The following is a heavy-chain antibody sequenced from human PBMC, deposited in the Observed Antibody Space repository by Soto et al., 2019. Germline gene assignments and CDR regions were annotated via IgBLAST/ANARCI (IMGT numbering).Heavy chain of an antibody. CDR2: IYHSGST. J-gene: IGHJ4*02. V-gene: IGHV4-4*02. Sequence: SETLSLTCAVSGGSISSSNWWSWVRQPPGKGLEWIGEIYHSGSTNYNPSLKSRVTISVDKSKNQFSLKLSSVTAADTAVYYCARGPFVWSGYYRDRSFDYWGQGTLVTVS. CDR1: GGSISSSNW. D-gene: IGHD3-3*01. CDR3: ARGPFVWSGYYRDRSFDY.